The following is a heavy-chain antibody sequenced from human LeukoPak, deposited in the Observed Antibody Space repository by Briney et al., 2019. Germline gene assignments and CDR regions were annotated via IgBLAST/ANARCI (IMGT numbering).Heavy chain of an antibody. V-gene: IGHV3-7*01. CDR3: AKDRGDSARHGFDAFDI. Sequence: PGGSLRLSCAASGFTFSNYWMNWVRQAPGKGLEWVANIKQDGGEKSYVDSVKGRFTISRDNAKNSLHLQMNSLRAEDTAVYYCAKDRGDSARHGFDAFDIWGQGTMVTVSS. D-gene: IGHD2-21*01. J-gene: IGHJ3*02. CDR2: IKQDGGEK. CDR1: GFTFSNYW.